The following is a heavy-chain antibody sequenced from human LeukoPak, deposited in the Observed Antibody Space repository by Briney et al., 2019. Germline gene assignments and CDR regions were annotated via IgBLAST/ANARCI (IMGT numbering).Heavy chain of an antibody. D-gene: IGHD6-6*01. J-gene: IGHJ4*02. CDR2: ISYSGST. CDR1: GGSISSYY. V-gene: IGHV4-59*12. Sequence: SETLSLTCTVSGGSISSYYWSWIRQPPGKGLEWIGYISYSGSTNYNPSLKSRVTISVDTSKHQFSLKLSSVTAADTAVYYCARDGRGSTSLDNWGQGILVTVSS. CDR3: ARDGRGSTSLDN.